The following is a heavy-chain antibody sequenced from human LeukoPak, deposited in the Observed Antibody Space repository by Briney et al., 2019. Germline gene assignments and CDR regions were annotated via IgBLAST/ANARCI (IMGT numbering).Heavy chain of an antibody. CDR1: GFTFSSSA. D-gene: IGHD2-15*01. CDR3: TRDSALLGVAFDL. J-gene: IGHJ3*01. CDR2: ISNNGGYT. Sequence: PGGSLRLSCAASGFTFSSSAMSWVRQAPGKGLEWVSAISNNGGYTYYADSVQGRFTISRDNSKSTLCLQMNSLRAEDTAVYFCTRDSALLGVAFDLWGQGTVVTVSS. V-gene: IGHV3-23*01.